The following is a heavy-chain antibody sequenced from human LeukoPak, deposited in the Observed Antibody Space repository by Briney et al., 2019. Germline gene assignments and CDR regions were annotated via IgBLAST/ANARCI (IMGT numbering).Heavy chain of an antibody. J-gene: IGHJ6*02. V-gene: IGHV3-48*01. CDR1: GFTFSSYS. CDR3: TRELVGAGSYYYNYSLDF. Sequence: PGGSLRLSCAASGFTFSSYSMNWVRQAPGKGLEWVSYISSSNSSIYYADSVKGRFTISRDNSKNTLYLQMNSLRAEDTAVYYCTRELVGAGSYYYNYSLDFWGQGTTVTVSS. CDR2: ISSSNSSI. D-gene: IGHD2-15*01.